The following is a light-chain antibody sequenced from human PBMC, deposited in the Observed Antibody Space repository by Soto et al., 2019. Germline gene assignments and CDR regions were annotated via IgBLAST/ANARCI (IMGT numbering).Light chain of an antibody. CDR2: GAS. CDR1: QSVGSN. J-gene: IGKJ5*01. CDR3: QQYGSLIT. Sequence: ERVMTQSPATLSVSPGERATLSCRASQSVGSNLAWYQQKPGQAPRLLIFGASSRATGVPARFSGSGSGTDFTLPISRLEPEDFAVYYCQQYGSLITFGQGTRLEIK. V-gene: IGKV3-15*01.